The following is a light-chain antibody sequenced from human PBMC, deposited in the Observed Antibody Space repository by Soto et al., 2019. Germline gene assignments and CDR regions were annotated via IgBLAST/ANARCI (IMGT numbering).Light chain of an antibody. CDR2: EVT. Sequence: QAVLTQPASVSGSPGQSITISCTGTSSDLGGYDYVSWYQQHPGKVPKLIIFEVTNRPSGVSDRFSGSKSGNTASLTNSGLRPEYEADYSCSSFTTSTTHVIFGGGTKLTVL. V-gene: IGLV2-14*01. CDR3: SSFTTSTTHVI. J-gene: IGLJ2*01. CDR1: SSDLGGYDY.